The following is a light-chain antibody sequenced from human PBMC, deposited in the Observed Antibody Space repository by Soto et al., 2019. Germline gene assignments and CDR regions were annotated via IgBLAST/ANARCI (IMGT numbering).Light chain of an antibody. V-gene: IGKV1-39*01. Sequence: DIQMTQSPSSLSASVGDRVTITCRASQSISSYLNWYQKKPGKAPKLLIYAASSLQSGVPSRLSGSGFGTDFTLTISSLQPEDFATYYCQQSYSTPRTFGPGTKVDIK. J-gene: IGKJ3*01. CDR3: QQSYSTPRT. CDR1: QSISSY. CDR2: AAS.